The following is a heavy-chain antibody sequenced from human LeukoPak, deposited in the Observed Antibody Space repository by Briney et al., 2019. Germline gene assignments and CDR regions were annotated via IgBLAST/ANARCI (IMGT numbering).Heavy chain of an antibody. J-gene: IGHJ5*02. D-gene: IGHD2-2*01. CDR1: GGSFSGYY. Sequence: PSETLSLTCAVYGGSFSGYYWSWIRQPPGKGLEWIGEINHSGSTNYNPSLKSRVTISVDTSKNQFSLKLSSVTAADTAVYYCAREARGQLLYWFDPWGQGTLVTVSS. CDR2: INHSGST. CDR3: AREARGQLLYWFDP. V-gene: IGHV4-34*01.